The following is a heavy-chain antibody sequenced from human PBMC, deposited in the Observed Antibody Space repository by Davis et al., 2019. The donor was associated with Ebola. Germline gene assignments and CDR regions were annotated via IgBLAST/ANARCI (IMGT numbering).Heavy chain of an antibody. J-gene: IGHJ4*02. Sequence: GGSLRLSCTASGFTFRSFDMNWVRQPPGGGLEWVPSIKSDMSYTYYAASVRGRFTVSRDNAKNTLFLEMTSLKVEDSAVYFCARKDFGDYAYSDYWGQGTLVTVSS. CDR1: GFTFRSFD. V-gene: IGHV3-21*01. D-gene: IGHD4-17*01. CDR3: ARKDFGDYAYSDY. CDR2: IKSDMSYT.